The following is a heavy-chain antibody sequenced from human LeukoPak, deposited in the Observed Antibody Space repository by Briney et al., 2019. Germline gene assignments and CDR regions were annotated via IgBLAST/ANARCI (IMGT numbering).Heavy chain of an antibody. Sequence: PGRSLRLSCATSGLTFSSYGMHWVRQAPGKGLEWVAVISNDGINKHYADSVKGRFTISRDNSKNTLSLEMNDLRTEDTAVYYCAVGYSYGQSWGQGTLVTVSS. CDR3: AVGYSYGQS. V-gene: IGHV3-30*03. D-gene: IGHD5-18*01. J-gene: IGHJ5*02. CDR1: GLTFSSYG. CDR2: ISNDGINK.